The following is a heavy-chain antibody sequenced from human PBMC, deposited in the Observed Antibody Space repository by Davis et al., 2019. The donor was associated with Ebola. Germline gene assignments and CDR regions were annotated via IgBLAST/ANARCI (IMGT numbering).Heavy chain of an antibody. CDR2: INHSGST. Sequence: MPGGSLRLSCAVSGGSFSGYYWSWIRQPPGKGLEWIGEINHSGSTNYNPSLESRVTISVDTSKNQFSLKLSSVTAADTAVYYCARGRGIWGSYRLDYWGQGTLVTVSS. CDR1: GGSFSGYY. D-gene: IGHD3-16*02. CDR3: ARGRGIWGSYRLDY. J-gene: IGHJ4*02. V-gene: IGHV4-34*01.